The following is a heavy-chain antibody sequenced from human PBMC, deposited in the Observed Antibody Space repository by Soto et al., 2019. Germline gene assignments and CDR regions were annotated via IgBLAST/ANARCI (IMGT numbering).Heavy chain of an antibody. CDR2: IYTSGIT. CDR3: ARGPGSYNGFDS. CDR1: GGSISSYY. V-gene: IGHV4-4*07. D-gene: IGHD3-10*01. J-gene: IGHJ5*01. Sequence: QVQLQESGPGLVKPSETLSLTCTVSGGSISSYYWSWIRQPAGKGLEWIGGIYTSGITKYNPSLESRVTMSVDTTKNQFSLSLSSVTAADTAVYYCARGPGSYNGFDSWGQGTLVTVSS.